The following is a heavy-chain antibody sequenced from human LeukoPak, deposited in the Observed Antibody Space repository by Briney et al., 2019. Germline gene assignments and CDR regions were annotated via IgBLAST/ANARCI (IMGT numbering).Heavy chain of an antibody. J-gene: IGHJ4*02. V-gene: IGHV1-8*02. CDR3: ARGPPAVAGIFDY. Sequence: ASVKVSCKASGYTFTTYDINWVRQVTGQGLEWMGWMNPNSGNTAYAQNFQGRVTITSNTSISTAYMDLTSLRSEDTAVYYCARGPPAVAGIFDYWGQGTLVTVSS. CDR2: MNPNSGNT. D-gene: IGHD6-19*01. CDR1: GYTFTTYD.